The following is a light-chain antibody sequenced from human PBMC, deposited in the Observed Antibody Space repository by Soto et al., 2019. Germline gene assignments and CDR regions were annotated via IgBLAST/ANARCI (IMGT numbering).Light chain of an antibody. CDR1: QGISRS. J-gene: IGKJ2*01. V-gene: IGKV1D-12*01. Sequence: IQMTQSNTSVSQSVRDRVTSRGQASQGISRSLAWYQQKPGKAPKFLIYAASSLQSGVPSRFSGSGFGTDFTLTISSLQPEDSTIYYSQQADTLLIPFG. CDR2: AAS. CDR3: QQADTLLIP.